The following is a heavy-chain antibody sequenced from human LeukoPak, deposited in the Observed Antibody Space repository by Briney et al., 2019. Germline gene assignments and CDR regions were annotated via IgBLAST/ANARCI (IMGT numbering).Heavy chain of an antibody. CDR3: ARLDYSNSLDY. CDR1: GGSISSSSYY. CDR2: FYYSGST. Sequence: PSETLSLTCTVSGGSISSSSYYWGWIRQPPGKGLEWIGSFYYSGSTYYNPSLKSRVTISVDTSKNQFSLKLSSVTAADTAVYYCARLDYSNSLDYWGQGTLVTVSS. D-gene: IGHD4-11*01. J-gene: IGHJ4*02. V-gene: IGHV4-39*01.